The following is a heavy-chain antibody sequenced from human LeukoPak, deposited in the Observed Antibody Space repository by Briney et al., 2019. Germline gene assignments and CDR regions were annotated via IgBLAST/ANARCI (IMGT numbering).Heavy chain of an antibody. CDR3: ARGLLWFGELSFDY. V-gene: IGHV3-48*03. J-gene: IGHJ4*02. D-gene: IGHD3-10*01. CDR2: ISSSGSTI. Sequence: PGGSLRLSCAASGFTFSSYEMNWVRQAPGKGLEGGSYISSSGSTIYYADSVKGRFTISRDNAKNSLYLQMNSLRAEDTAVYYCARGLLWFGELSFDYWGQGTLVTVSS. CDR1: GFTFSSYE.